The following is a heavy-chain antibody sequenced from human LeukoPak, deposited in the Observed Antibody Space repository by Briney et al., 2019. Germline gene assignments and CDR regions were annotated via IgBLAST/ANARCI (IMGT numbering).Heavy chain of an antibody. CDR2: IVVGSGNT. D-gene: IGHD4-17*01. CDR3: AAAGDDYGDYAT. CDR1: GSTFTSSA. V-gene: IGHV1-58*02. J-gene: IGHJ5*02. Sequence: SVKVSCKASGSTFTSSAMQWVRQARGQRLEWIGWIVVGSGNTNYAQKFQERVTITRDMSTSTAYMELSSLRSEDTAVYYCAAAGDDYGDYATWGQGTLVTVSS.